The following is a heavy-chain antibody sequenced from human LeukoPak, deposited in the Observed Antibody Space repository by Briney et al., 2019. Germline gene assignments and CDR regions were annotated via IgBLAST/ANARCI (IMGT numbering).Heavy chain of an antibody. J-gene: IGHJ4*02. CDR1: GFTVSSNH. CDR2: IYSGGST. D-gene: IGHD1-26*01. Sequence: PGGSLRLSCAASGFTVSSNHMSWVRQAPGKGLEWVSVIYSGGSTYYADSVKGRFTISRDNSKNMLYLQMNSLRVEDTAVYYCARLSYYTSNFDYWGQGTLVTVSS. CDR3: ARLSYYTSNFDY. V-gene: IGHV3-66*01.